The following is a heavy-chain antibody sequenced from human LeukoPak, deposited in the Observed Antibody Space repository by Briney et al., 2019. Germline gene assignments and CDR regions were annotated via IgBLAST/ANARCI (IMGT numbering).Heavy chain of an antibody. V-gene: IGHV1-2*02. CDR3: ARGEEWELPFPTDAFDI. CDR1: GYTFTGYY. Sequence: EASVKVSCKASGYTFTGYYMHWVRQAPGQGLEWMGWINPNSGGTNYAQKFQGRVTMTRDTSISTAYMELSRLRSDDTAVYYCARGEEWELPFPTDAFDIWGQGTMVTVSS. D-gene: IGHD1-26*01. CDR2: INPNSGGT. J-gene: IGHJ3*02.